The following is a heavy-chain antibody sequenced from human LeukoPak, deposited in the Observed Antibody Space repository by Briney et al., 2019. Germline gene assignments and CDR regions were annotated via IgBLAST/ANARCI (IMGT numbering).Heavy chain of an antibody. CDR2: NSKDGRDT. Sequence: GGSLRLSCAVSGFTPSDSWMHWVRHAPRKGPDWVSRNSKDGRDTVYADSAKGRLTAPRDNAKNTVYLELNNLRPDDTALYYCARGGYSGSYYRFSWGRGTLVTVAS. CDR3: ARGGYSGSYYRFS. V-gene: IGHV3-74*01. CDR1: GFTPSDSW. D-gene: IGHD6-25*01. J-gene: IGHJ4*02.